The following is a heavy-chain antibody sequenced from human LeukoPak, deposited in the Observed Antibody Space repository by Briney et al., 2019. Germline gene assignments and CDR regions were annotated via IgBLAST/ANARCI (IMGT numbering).Heavy chain of an antibody. J-gene: IGHJ6*02. V-gene: IGHV4-4*02. CDR3: ARTSVAPYYYYGMDV. CDR1: GGSISSSNW. D-gene: IGHD5-12*01. Sequence: SGTLSLTCAVSGGSISSSNWWSWVRQPPGKGLEWIGGIYHSGSTNYNPSLKSRVTISVDKSKNQFSLKLSSVTAADTAVYYCARTSVAPYYYYGMDVWGQGTTVTVSS. CDR2: IYHSGST.